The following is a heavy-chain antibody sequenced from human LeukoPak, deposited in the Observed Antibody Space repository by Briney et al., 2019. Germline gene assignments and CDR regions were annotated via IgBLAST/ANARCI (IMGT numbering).Heavy chain of an antibody. CDR2: IKQDGSEK. J-gene: IGHJ6*03. CDR1: GFTFSSYW. CDR3: ASLPPPWTDYYYYYYMDV. V-gene: IGHV3-7*01. D-gene: IGHD3/OR15-3a*01. Sequence: GGSLRLSCAASGFTFSSYWMSWVRQAPGKGLEWVANIKQDGSEKYYVDSVKGRFTISRDNAKNSLYLQMNSLRAEDTAVYYCASLPPPWTDYYYYYYMDVWGKGTTVTVSS.